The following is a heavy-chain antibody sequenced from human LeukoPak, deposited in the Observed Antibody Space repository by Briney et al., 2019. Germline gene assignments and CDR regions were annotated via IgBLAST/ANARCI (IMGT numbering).Heavy chain of an antibody. Sequence: SETLSLTCTVSGGSISSSSYYWGWIRQPPGKGLEWIGSIYYSGSTYYNPSLKSRVTISVDTSKNQFSLKLSSVTAADTAVYYCAGRDSGSYHAPDYWGQGTLVTVSS. D-gene: IGHD1-26*01. J-gene: IGHJ4*02. CDR3: AGRDSGSYHAPDY. CDR2: IYYSGST. CDR1: GGSISSSSYY. V-gene: IGHV4-39*07.